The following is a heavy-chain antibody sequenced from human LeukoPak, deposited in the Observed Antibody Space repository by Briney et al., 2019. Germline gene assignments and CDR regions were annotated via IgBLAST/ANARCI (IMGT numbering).Heavy chain of an antibody. J-gene: IGHJ5*02. CDR2: IYYSGST. Sequence: PSETLSLTCTVSGGSISSSSYYWGWIRQPPGKGLEWIGSIYYSGSTYYNPSLKSRVTISVDTSKNQFSLKLSTVTAADTAVYYCARGGWYHWFDPWGQGTLVTVSS. CDR1: GGSISSSSYY. CDR3: ARGGWYHWFDP. V-gene: IGHV4-39*07. D-gene: IGHD6-19*01.